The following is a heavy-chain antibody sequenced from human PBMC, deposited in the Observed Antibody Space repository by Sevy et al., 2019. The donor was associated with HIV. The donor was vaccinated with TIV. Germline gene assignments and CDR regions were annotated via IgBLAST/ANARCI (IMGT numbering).Heavy chain of an antibody. V-gene: IGHV4-30-2*01. CDR1: GDSIRSGGYS. J-gene: IGHJ3*01. D-gene: IGHD4-17*01. CDR2: IFHSGNT. CDR3: ARLIDNGDYVDAFDV. Sequence: SETLSLTCTVSGDSIRSGGYSWSWIRQPPGRGLEWMGYIFHSGNTKYNPSLQSRVTISVDRSKNQFSLRLSSVTAADTAVYYCARLIDNGDYVDAFDVWGQGTMVTVSS.